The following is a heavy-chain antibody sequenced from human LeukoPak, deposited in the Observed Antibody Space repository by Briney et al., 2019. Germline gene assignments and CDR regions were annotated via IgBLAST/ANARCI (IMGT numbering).Heavy chain of an antibody. CDR3: AKDLHSSSWYNYFQH. V-gene: IGHV3-23*01. D-gene: IGHD6-13*01. J-gene: IGHJ1*01. Sequence: GGSLRLSCAASGLTFSSYAMSWVRQAPGKGLEWVSAISDSGGSTYYADSVTGRFTISRDNSKNTLYLQMNSLRAEDTAVYYCAKDLHSSSWYNYFQHWGQGTLVTVSS. CDR1: GLTFSSYA. CDR2: ISDSGGST.